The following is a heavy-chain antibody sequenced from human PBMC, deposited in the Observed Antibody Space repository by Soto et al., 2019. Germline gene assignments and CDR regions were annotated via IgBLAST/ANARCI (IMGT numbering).Heavy chain of an antibody. CDR1: GYTFTSYG. J-gene: IGHJ6*02. CDR2: ISAYNGNT. CDR3: ARHSGYDVYYTFDV. D-gene: IGHD5-12*01. V-gene: IGHV1-18*01. Sequence: GASVKVSCKASGYTFTSYGISWVRQAPGQGLEWMGWISAYNGNTNYAQKLQGRVTMTTDTSTSTAYMELRSLRSDDTAVYYCARHSGYDVYYTFDVWGQGTTVTVSS.